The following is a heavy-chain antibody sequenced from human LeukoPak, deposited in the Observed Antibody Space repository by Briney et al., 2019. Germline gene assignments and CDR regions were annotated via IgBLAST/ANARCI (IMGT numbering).Heavy chain of an antibody. Sequence: PGGSLRLSFAASGFPFSSYEMNWVRQAPGKGLEWVSYISSSGSTIYYADSVKGRFTISRDNAKNSLYLQMNSLRAEDTAVYYCARVGSYDILTGYTLGYYYGMDVWGKGTTVTVSS. CDR1: GFPFSSYE. CDR3: ARVGSYDILTGYTLGYYYGMDV. CDR2: ISSSGSTI. V-gene: IGHV3-48*03. J-gene: IGHJ6*04. D-gene: IGHD3-9*01.